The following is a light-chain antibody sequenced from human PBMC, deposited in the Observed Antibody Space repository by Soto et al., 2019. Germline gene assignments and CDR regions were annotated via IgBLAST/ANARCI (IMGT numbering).Light chain of an antibody. V-gene: IGKV3-11*01. CDR3: QHGSNCTLT. J-gene: IGKJ4*01. CDR2: DAS. Sequence: EIVLTQSPATLSLSPGERATLSCRARQSVSSYLAWYQQKPGQAPRLLIYDASNRATGIPARFSGSGSGTDFTLTISSLEPEDFTVYYGQHGSNCTLTFGGGNKVAIK. CDR1: QSVSSY.